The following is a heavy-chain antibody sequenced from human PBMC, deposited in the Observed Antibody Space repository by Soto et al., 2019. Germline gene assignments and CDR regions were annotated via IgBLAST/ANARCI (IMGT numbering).Heavy chain of an antibody. CDR3: ARDSVAFFDS. V-gene: IGHV4-61*01. CDR1: DGSFSSGSYY. D-gene: IGHD2-15*01. CDR2: IYSSGSA. Sequence: PSETLSLTCTVSDGSFSSGSYYWGWIRQPPGKGLEWIGYIYSSGSALYNPSLKSRVIISVDTSMNQYSLKLSSVTAAVTAVYYRARDSVAFFDSWGQGTLVTVSS. J-gene: IGHJ4*02.